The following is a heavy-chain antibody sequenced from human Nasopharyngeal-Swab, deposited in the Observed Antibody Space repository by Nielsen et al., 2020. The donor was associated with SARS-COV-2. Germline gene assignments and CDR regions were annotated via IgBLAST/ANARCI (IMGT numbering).Heavy chain of an antibody. D-gene: IGHD6-6*01. CDR3: AYSSSFGYFDY. Sequence: ASVKVSCKASGYTFTGSYMHWVRQAPGQGLEWMGRINPNSGGTNYAQKFQGRVTMTRDTSISTAYMELSRLRSDDTAVYYCAYSSSFGYFDYWGQGTLVTVSS. CDR2: INPNSGGT. J-gene: IGHJ4*02. V-gene: IGHV1-2*06. CDR1: GYTFTGSY.